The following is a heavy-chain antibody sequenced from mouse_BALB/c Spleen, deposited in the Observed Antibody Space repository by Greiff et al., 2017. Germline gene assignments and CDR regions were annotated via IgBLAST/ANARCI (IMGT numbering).Heavy chain of an antibody. Sequence: EVKLVESGGGLVQPGGSLRLSCATSGFTFTDYYMSWVRQPPGKALEWLGFIRNKANGYTTEYSASVKGLFTISRDNSQSILYLQMNTLRAEDSATYYCARAYYGSAWFAYWGQGTLVTVSA. V-gene: IGHV7-3*02. D-gene: IGHD1-2*01. CDR2: IRNKANGYTT. J-gene: IGHJ3*01. CDR1: GFTFTDYY. CDR3: ARAYYGSAWFAY.